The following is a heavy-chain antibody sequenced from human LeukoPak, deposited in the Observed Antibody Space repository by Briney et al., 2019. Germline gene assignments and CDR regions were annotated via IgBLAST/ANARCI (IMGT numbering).Heavy chain of an antibody. D-gene: IGHD5-18*01. V-gene: IGHV1-18*01. CDR1: GYSFTSYG. CDR2: MSAYNGKT. CDR3: ARGMGYSYGHPQGAFDI. Sequence: GASVKVSCKASGYSFTSYGFNWVRQAPGQGLEWMGWMSAYNGKTNYAHSLQGRVTVTADTSTSTAYMELRSLRSEDTAVYYCARGMGYSYGHPQGAFDIRGQGTMVTVSS. J-gene: IGHJ3*02.